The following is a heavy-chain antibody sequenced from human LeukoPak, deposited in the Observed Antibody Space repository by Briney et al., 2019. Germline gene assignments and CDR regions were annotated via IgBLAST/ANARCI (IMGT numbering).Heavy chain of an antibody. CDR3: ARHIVGAIRAFSD. V-gene: IGHV4-39*01. CDR2: IYYSGST. Sequence: SETLSLTCIVSGDSINDNSYFWVWIRQPPGKGLEWIGSIYYSGSTYYNPSLKSRVTISVDTSKNQFSLKLSSVTAADTAVYYCARHIVGAIRAFSDWGQGTLVTVSS. J-gene: IGHJ4*02. CDR1: GDSINDNSYF. D-gene: IGHD1-26*01.